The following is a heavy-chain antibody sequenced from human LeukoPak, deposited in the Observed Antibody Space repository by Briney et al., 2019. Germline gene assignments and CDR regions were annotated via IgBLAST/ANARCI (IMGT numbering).Heavy chain of an antibody. V-gene: IGHV5-51*01. Sequence: GESLKISCKGSGYSFTSYWIGWVRQMPGKGLEWMGIIYPGGSDTRYSPSFQGQVTISADKSISAAYLQWSSLKASDAAMYYCARRIEDLIDYWGQGTLVTVSS. D-gene: IGHD2-21*01. CDR3: ARRIEDLIDY. CDR1: GYSFTSYW. CDR2: IYPGGSDT. J-gene: IGHJ4*02.